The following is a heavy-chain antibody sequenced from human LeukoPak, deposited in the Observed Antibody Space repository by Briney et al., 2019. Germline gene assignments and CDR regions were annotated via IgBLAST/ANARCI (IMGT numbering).Heavy chain of an antibody. J-gene: IGHJ3*02. CDR1: GYTFTSYY. CDR2: INPSGGST. D-gene: IGHD5-18*01. V-gene: IGHV1-46*01. CDR3: AVDDTAMASDAFDI. Sequence: ASVKASCKAFGYTFTSYYIHWVRQAPGQGLEWMGIINPSGGSTSYAQKFQGRVTMTRDTSTSTVYMELSSLRSEDTAVYYCAVDDTAMASDAFDIWGQGTMVTVSS.